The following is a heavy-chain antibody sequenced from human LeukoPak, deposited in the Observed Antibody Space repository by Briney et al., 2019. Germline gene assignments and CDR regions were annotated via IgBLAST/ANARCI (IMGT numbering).Heavy chain of an antibody. J-gene: IGHJ4*02. V-gene: IGHV3-21*01. CDR3: ARDKRGGVYGYYGSGIDY. D-gene: IGHD3-10*01. Sequence: GGSLRLSCAASGFTFINYRMNWVRQAPGKGLEWVSSISTSRSYIYYADSVKGRFTISRDNAKNSLYLQMNSLRAEDTAVYYCARDKRGGVYGYYGSGIDYWGQGTLVTVSS. CDR1: GFTFINYR. CDR2: ISTSRSYI.